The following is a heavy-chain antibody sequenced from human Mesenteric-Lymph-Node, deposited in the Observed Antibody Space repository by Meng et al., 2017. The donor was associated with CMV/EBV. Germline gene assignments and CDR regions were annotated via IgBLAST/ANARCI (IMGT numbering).Heavy chain of an antibody. CDR1: GFTFSTYT. CDR3: ASALEYYYDSSVSGIDY. CDR2: ISGSGRRM. J-gene: IGHJ4*02. V-gene: IGHV3-21*01. Sequence: GESLKISCAASGFTFSTYTMNWVRQAPGTRLEWVSSISGSGRRMYYADSVKGRFTISRDNAKNSLYLQMNSLRAEDTAVYYCASALEYYYDSSVSGIDYWGQGTRVTVSS. D-gene: IGHD3-22*01.